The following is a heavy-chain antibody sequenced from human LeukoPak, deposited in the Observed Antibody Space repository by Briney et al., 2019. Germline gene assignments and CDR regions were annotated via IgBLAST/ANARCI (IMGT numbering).Heavy chain of an antibody. Sequence: GGSLRLSCAASGFTFSSYWMSWVRQAPGKGLEWVSAISGSGGSTYYADSVKGRFTISRDNSKNTLYLQMNSLRAEDTAVYYCAKINGYSSGWLDYWGQGTLVTVSS. V-gene: IGHV3-23*01. CDR2: ISGSGGST. J-gene: IGHJ4*02. CDR3: AKINGYSSGWLDY. CDR1: GFTFSSYW. D-gene: IGHD6-19*01.